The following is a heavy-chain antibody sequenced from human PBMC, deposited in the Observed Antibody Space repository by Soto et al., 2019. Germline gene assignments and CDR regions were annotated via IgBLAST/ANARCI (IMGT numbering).Heavy chain of an antibody. V-gene: IGHV3-66*01. D-gene: IGHD4-17*01. CDR2: IYSGGST. CDR1: GFTVSSNH. Sequence: EVQLVESGGGLVQPGGSLRLSCAASGFTVSSNHMSWVRQAPGKGLEWVSVIYSGGSTYYADSVKGRFTISRDNSKNTLYPQMDSLRAEDTAVYYCARSGPYGDYDYWGQGTLVTVSS. CDR3: ARSGPYGDYDY. J-gene: IGHJ4*02.